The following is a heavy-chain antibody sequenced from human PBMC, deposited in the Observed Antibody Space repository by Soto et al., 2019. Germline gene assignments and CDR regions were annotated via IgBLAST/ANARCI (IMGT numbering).Heavy chain of an antibody. J-gene: IGHJ5*02. CDR2: IYYSGST. D-gene: IGHD6-19*01. V-gene: IGHV4-59*01. Sequence: LSLTCTFSGGSISSYYWSWIRQPPGKGLEWIGYIYYSGSTNYNPSLKSRVTISVDTSKNQFSLKLSSVTAADTAVYYCARDSYSSGWYWFDPWGQGTLVTVSS. CDR3: ARDSYSSGWYWFDP. CDR1: GGSISSYY.